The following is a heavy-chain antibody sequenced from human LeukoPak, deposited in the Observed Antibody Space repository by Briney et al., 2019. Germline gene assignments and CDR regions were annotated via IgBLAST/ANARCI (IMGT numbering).Heavy chain of an antibody. CDR3: ARGGQYYGSGSYPHY. D-gene: IGHD3-10*01. CDR1: GGSISSYY. Sequence: SETLSLTRTVSGGSISSYYWSWIRQPPGKGLEWIGYIYYTGSTNYNPSLKSRVTISVDTSKNQFSLKLSSVTAADTAVYYCARGGQYYGSGSYPHYWGQGTLVTVSS. J-gene: IGHJ4*02. V-gene: IGHV4-59*08. CDR2: IYYTGST.